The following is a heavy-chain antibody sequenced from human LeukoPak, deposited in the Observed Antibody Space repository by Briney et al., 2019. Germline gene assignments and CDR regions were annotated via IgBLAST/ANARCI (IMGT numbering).Heavy chain of an antibody. CDR3: ARAAKYSSSWYGSGFDY. Sequence: SETLSLTCTVSGGSISSYYWSWIRQPPGKGLEWIGYIYYSGSTNYNPSLKSRVTISVDTSKNQFSLKLSSVTAADTAVYYCARAAKYSSSWYGSGFDYWGQGTLVTVFS. V-gene: IGHV4-59*12. CDR2: IYYSGST. CDR1: GGSISSYY. D-gene: IGHD6-13*01. J-gene: IGHJ4*02.